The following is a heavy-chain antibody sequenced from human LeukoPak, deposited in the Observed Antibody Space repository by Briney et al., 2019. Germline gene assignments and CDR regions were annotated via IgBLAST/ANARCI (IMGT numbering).Heavy chain of an antibody. V-gene: IGHV1-2*02. CDR2: INPNSGGT. Sequence: ASVKVSCKASGYTFTGYDMNWVRQAPGQGLKWMGWINPNSGGTNYAQKFQGRVTMSTDTSTGTAYLDVRSLTSDDPAVYYCARNHSNWNYAPDFWGQGTLVIVSS. CDR3: ARNHSNWNYAPDF. CDR1: GYTFTGYD. D-gene: IGHD1-7*01. J-gene: IGHJ4*02.